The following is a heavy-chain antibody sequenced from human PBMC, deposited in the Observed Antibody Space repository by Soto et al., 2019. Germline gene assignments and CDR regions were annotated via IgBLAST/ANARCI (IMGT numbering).Heavy chain of an antibody. J-gene: IGHJ4*02. CDR3: VREPDYYGSGSYSVY. CDR2: ISGSGGST. V-gene: IGHV3-23*01. Sequence: EVQMLESGGGLVQPGGSLRLSCAASGFTFSSYAMSWVRQAPGKGLEWVSAISGSGGSTYYADSVKGRFTVSRDNSKNKLHLQMNSLRAEDTAVYYCVREPDYYGSGSYSVYWGQGTLVTVSS. CDR1: GFTFSSYA. D-gene: IGHD3-10*01.